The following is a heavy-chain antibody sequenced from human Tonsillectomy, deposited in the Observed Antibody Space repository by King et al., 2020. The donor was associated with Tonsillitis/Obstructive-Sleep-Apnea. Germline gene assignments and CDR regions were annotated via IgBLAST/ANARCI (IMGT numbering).Heavy chain of an antibody. CDR1: GYSFIHYC. Sequence: VQLVESGAEVKKPGESLKISCKGSGYSFIHYCIGWVRQMPGKGLEWMGIIYPGDSDTIYSLSFQGQVTISADKSISTAYLQWSSLKASDTAMYYCARAVDYYYDIDVWGQGTTVTVSS. CDR2: IYPGDSDT. V-gene: IGHV5-51*03. CDR3: ARAVDYYYDIDV. J-gene: IGHJ6*02. D-gene: IGHD2-21*01.